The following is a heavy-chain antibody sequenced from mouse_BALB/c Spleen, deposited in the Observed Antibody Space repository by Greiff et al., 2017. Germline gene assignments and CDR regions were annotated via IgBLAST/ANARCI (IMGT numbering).Heavy chain of an antibody. CDR2: INPSSGYT. J-gene: IGHJ3*01. CDR3: ARGDGYYFRFAY. Sequence: VQLQQSAAELARPGASVKMSCKASGYTFTSYTMHWVKQRPGQGLEWIGYINPSSGYTEYNQKFKDKTTLTADKSSSTAYMQLSSLTSEDSAVYYCARGDGYYFRFAYWGQGTLVTVSA. D-gene: IGHD2-3*01. CDR1: GYTFTSYT. V-gene: IGHV1-4*02.